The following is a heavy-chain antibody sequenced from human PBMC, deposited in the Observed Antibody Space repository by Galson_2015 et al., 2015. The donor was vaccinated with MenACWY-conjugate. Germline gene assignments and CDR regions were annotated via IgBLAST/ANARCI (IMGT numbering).Heavy chain of an antibody. CDR2: ISDSGAAT. J-gene: IGHJ6*03. CDR3: AKDVYMDV. V-gene: IGHV3-23*01. CDR1: GFPFRQYA. Sequence: LRLSCAVSGFPFRQYAMSWVRQAPGTGLEWVAIISDSGAATHYIDSVKGRFTISRDNSKNTLYLQMSRLGAEDTALYYCAKDVYMDVWGKGTTVSVSS.